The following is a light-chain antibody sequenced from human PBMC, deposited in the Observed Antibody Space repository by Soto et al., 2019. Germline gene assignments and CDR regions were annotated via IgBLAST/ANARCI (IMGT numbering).Light chain of an antibody. J-gene: IGKJ5*01. CDR1: QSISSY. V-gene: IGKV1-39*01. Sequence: ILLTQSAASLSASVGDRVTITCRASQSISSYLNWYQQKPGKAPKLLIYAASSLQSGVPSRFSGSGSGTDFTLTISSLQPEDFATYYCQQSYITRITFGQGTRLETK. CDR3: QQSYITRIT. CDR2: AAS.